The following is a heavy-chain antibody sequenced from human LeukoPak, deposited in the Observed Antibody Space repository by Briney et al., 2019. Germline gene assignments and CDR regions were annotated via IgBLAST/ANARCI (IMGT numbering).Heavy chain of an antibody. CDR3: VKDLAFCGGDCYWSSDYFDY. D-gene: IGHD2-21*02. Sequence: AGSLRLSCSASGFIFSSYAMHWVRQAPGKGLEYVSAISSNGGSTYYADSVKGRFTISRDNSKNTLYLQMSSLRAEDTAVYFCVKDLAFCGGDCYWSSDYFDYWGQGTLVTVSS. CDR2: ISSNGGST. J-gene: IGHJ4*02. CDR1: GFIFSSYA. V-gene: IGHV3-64D*06.